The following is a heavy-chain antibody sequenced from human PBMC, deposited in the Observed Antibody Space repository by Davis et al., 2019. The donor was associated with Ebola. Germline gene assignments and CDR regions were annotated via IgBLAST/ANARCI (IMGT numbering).Heavy chain of an antibody. J-gene: IGHJ4*02. CDR1: GFTFSSYG. Sequence: GESLKISCAASGFTFSSYGMHWVRQAPGKGLEWVAVISYDGSNKYYADSVKGRFTISRDNSKNTLYLQMNSLRAEDTAVYYCAKLDTAMVLLRLGDDYWGQGTLVTVSS. CDR2: ISYDGSNK. CDR3: AKLDTAMVLLRLGDDY. V-gene: IGHV3-30*18. D-gene: IGHD5-18*01.